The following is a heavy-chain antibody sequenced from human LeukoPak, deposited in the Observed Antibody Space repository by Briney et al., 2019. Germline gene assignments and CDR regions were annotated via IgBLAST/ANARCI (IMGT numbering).Heavy chain of an antibody. D-gene: IGHD3-3*01. J-gene: IGHJ4*02. V-gene: IGHV1-2*02. CDR2: INPNSGGT. CDR3: ARDPRSGYYLNYFDY. CDR1: GYTFTGYY. Sequence: ASVKVSCKASGYTFTGYYMHWVRQAPGQGLEWMGWINPNSGGTNYAQKFQGRVTMTRDTPISTAYMELSRLRSDDTAVYYCARDPRSGYYLNYFDYWGQGTLVTVSS.